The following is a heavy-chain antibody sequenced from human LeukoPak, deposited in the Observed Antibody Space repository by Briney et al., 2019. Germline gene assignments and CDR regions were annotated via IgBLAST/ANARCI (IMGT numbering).Heavy chain of an antibody. CDR1: GYTFTGYY. CDR3: ARDGGMTTVTTDFDY. J-gene: IGHJ4*02. Sequence: ASVKVSCQGSGYTFTGYYMHRVGQGPGKGAGGVGWINPNSGGTNYAQKFQGRLTMTRDTSISTAYMELSRLRSDDTAVYYCARDGGMTTVTTDFDYWGQGTLVTVSS. V-gene: IGHV1-2*02. D-gene: IGHD4-17*01. CDR2: INPNSGGT.